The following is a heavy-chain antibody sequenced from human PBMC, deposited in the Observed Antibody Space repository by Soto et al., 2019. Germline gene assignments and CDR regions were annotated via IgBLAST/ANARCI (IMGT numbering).Heavy chain of an antibody. CDR3: ARRVSYYDSSGPLEWFDP. Sequence: PSETLSLTCAVSGGSISSGGYSWSWIRQPPWKGLEWIGYIYHSGSTYYNPSLKSRVTISVDRSKNQFSLKLSSVTAADTAVYYCARRVSYYDSSGPLEWFDPWGQGXLVTVYS. V-gene: IGHV4-30-2*01. D-gene: IGHD3-22*01. CDR1: GGSISSGGYS. CDR2: IYHSGST. J-gene: IGHJ5*02.